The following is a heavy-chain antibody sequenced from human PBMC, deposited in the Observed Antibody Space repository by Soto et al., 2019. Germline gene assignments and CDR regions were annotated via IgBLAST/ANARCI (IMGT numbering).Heavy chain of an antibody. CDR2: ISYDGSDK. Sequence: QEQLVESGGGVVQPGRSLSLSCVASGFTFSTFPMHWVRQASGKGLEWMAFISYDGSDKYYADSVKGRFTISRDNSKNTLYLEMNNVRLDDTGVYFCARDDFWGDLDRWGQGSLVTVSS. D-gene: IGHD3-3*01. CDR3: ARDDFWGDLDR. V-gene: IGHV3-30*16. J-gene: IGHJ4*02. CDR1: GFTFSTFP.